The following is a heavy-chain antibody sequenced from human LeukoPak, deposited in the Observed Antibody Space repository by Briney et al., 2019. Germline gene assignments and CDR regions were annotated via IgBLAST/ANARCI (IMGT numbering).Heavy chain of an antibody. D-gene: IGHD2-2*01. J-gene: IGHJ4*02. CDR1: GFTFSDQY. CDR2: ARNKAQSHTT. CDR3: AVSLGVVFRNFHY. Sequence: PGGSLRLSCAASGFTFSDQYMDWVRQAPGRGLEWVARARNKAQSHTTEYAASVKGRFSISRDDSKSSLYLQMNSLKTEDTAMYYCAVSLGVVFRNFHYWGQGTLVTVSS. V-gene: IGHV3-72*01.